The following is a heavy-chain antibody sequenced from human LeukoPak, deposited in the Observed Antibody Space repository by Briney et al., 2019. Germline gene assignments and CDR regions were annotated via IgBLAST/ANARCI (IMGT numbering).Heavy chain of an antibody. CDR2: IRYDGSNK. D-gene: IGHD3-10*01. CDR1: GFTFSSYW. Sequence: GGSLRLSCAASGFTFSSYWMSWVRQAPGKGLEWVAFIRYDGSNKYYADSVKGRFTISRDNSKNTLYLQMNSLRAEDTAVYYCAKDRGGKPVTYYYGSGSLWDWGQGTLVTVSS. CDR3: AKDRGGKPVTYYYGSGSLWD. V-gene: IGHV3-30*02. J-gene: IGHJ4*02.